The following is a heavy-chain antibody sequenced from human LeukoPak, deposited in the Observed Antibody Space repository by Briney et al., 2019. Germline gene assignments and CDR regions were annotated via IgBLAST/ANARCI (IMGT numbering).Heavy chain of an antibody. Sequence: GGSLRLSCAASGFTFSAYSMKGVRQAPGKGLEWVSSISTSSSYIYYADSVKGRFTVSRDNAKNSLFLQMNSLRAADTALYYCARDREMGTIRNGFDVWGQGTIVSVSS. V-gene: IGHV3-21*01. CDR1: GFTFSAYS. CDR2: ISTSSSYI. J-gene: IGHJ3*01. D-gene: IGHD5-24*01. CDR3: ARDREMGTIRNGFDV.